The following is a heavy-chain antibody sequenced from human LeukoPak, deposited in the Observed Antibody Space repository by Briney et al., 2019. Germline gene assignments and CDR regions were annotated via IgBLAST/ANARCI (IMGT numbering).Heavy chain of an antibody. CDR2: ISYDGSNN. CDR3: ARVLTRYFDWSPPYGMDV. D-gene: IGHD3-9*01. CDR1: GFTFSSYG. V-gene: IGHV3-30*03. J-gene: IGHJ6*02. Sequence: PGGSLRLSCAASGFTFSSYGIHWVRQAPGKGLEWVAAISYDGSNNYYADSVKGRFTISRDNSKNTLYLQMNSLRAEDTAVYYCARVLTRYFDWSPPYGMDVWGQGTTVTVSS.